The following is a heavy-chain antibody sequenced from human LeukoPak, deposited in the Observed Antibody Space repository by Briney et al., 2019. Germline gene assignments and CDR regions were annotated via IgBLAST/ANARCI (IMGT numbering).Heavy chain of an antibody. J-gene: IGHJ1*01. Sequence: ASVKVSCKASGYTFTSLDINWVRQATGQGLEWMGWINPNSGNRGYAQQFQGRITITRDTSISTVYMELSSLRAEDTAVYYCAKDQGYYGSGSYKEYFQHWGQGTLVTVSS. CDR2: INPNSGNR. D-gene: IGHD3-10*01. CDR1: GYTFTSLD. CDR3: AKDQGYYGSGSYKEYFQH. V-gene: IGHV1-8*01.